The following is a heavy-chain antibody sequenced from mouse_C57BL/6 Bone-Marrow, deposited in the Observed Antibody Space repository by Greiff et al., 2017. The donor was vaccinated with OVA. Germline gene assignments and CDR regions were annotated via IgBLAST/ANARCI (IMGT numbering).Heavy chain of an antibody. J-gene: IGHJ3*01. CDR3: ASSGVADGFAY. Sequence: VQLQQSGPVLVKPGASVKMSCKASGYTFTDYYMNWVKQSHGKSLEWIGVIHPYNGGTSYNQKFKGKATLTVEKSSSTAYMELNSLTSEDSAVYYGASSGVADGFAYWGQGTLVTVSA. CDR2: IHPYNGGT. CDR1: GYTFTDYY. V-gene: IGHV1-19*01. D-gene: IGHD1-1*01.